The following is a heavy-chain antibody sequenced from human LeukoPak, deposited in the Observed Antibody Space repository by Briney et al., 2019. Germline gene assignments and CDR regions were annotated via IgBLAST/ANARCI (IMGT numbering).Heavy chain of an antibody. D-gene: IGHD6-6*01. CDR2: INPNSGGT. V-gene: IGHV1-2*02. J-gene: IGHJ4*02. CDR1: GYTFPGYY. Sequence: ASVKVSCKASGYTFPGYYMHWVRQAPGQGLEWMGWINPNSGGTNYAQKFQGRVTMTRDTSISTAYMELSRLRSDDTAVYYCAREHSSSSGKVFDYWGRGTLVTVSS. CDR3: AREHSSSSGKVFDY.